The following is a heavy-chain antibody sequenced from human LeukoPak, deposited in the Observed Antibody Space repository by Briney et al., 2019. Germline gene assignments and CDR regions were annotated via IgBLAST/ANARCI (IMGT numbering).Heavy chain of an antibody. V-gene: IGHV4-59*01. CDR1: GGSIGSYY. CDR2: IYYSGST. J-gene: IGHJ4*02. CDR3: ASGGVYGDY. D-gene: IGHD3-16*01. Sequence: PSETLSLTCTVSGGSIGSYYWSWLRQPPGKGLEWIGYIYYSGSTNYNPSLKSRVTISVDTSKNQFSLKLSSVTAADTAVYYCASGGVYGDYWGQGTLVTVSS.